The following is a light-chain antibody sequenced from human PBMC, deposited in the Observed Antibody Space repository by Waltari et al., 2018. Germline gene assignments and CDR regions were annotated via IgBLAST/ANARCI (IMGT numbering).Light chain of an antibody. CDR3: QQYNSYSRT. CDR2: KAS. CDR1: ESISNW. J-gene: IGKJ1*01. V-gene: IGKV1-5*03. Sequence: DIQMTQSPSTLSASVGDRVTITCRASESISNWLAWYQQKPGKAPKLLISKASSSESGVPSRFSGSGAGTEFTLTISSLQPDDFATYYCQQYNSYSRTFGQGTKVEVK.